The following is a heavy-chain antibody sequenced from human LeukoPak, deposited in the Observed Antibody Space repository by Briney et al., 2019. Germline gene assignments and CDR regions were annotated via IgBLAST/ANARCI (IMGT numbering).Heavy chain of an antibody. CDR1: GGTFSSYA. V-gene: IGHV1-69*04. D-gene: IGHD4-17*01. CDR3: ARDPVTTRFDP. Sequence: GASVKVSCKASGGTFSSYAISWVRQAHGQGLEWMGRIIPIFGIANYAQKFQGRVTITADKSTSTAYMELSSLRSEDTAVYYCARDPVTTRFDPWGQGTLVTVSS. CDR2: IIPIFGIA. J-gene: IGHJ5*02.